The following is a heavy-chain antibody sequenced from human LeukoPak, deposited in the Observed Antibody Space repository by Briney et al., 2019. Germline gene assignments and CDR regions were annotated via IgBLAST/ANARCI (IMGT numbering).Heavy chain of an antibody. CDR2: IYPGDSDT. J-gene: IGHJ6*03. CDR1: GYRFTSSW. Sequence: GESLKISCKGSGYRFTSSWIAWVRQMPGKGLEWMGIIYPGDSDTRYSPSFQGQVTISADKSISTAYLQWSSLKASDTAMYYCARRGYSYPYYYYYMDVWGKGTTVTVSS. D-gene: IGHD5-18*01. V-gene: IGHV5-51*01. CDR3: ARRGYSYPYYYYYMDV.